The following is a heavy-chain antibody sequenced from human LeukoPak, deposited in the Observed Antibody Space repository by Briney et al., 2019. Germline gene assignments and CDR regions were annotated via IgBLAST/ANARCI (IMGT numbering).Heavy chain of an antibody. CDR3: ARERGYHNPDY. D-gene: IGHD3-22*01. J-gene: IGHJ4*02. CDR1: GGSISSTSYY. V-gene: IGHV4-39*07. Sequence: PSETLSLTCVVSGGSISSTSYYWGWIRQPPGKGLEWIGSIYHSGSTYYNPSLKSRVTISVDTSKNQFSLKLSSVTAADTAVYYCARERGYHNPDYWGQGTLVTVSS. CDR2: IYHSGST.